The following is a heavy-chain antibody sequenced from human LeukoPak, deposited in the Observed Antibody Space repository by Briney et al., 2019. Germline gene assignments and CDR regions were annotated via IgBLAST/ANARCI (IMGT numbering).Heavy chain of an antibody. J-gene: IGHJ4*02. V-gene: IGHV3-23*01. Sequence: PGGSLRLSCAASGFTFSSYAMSWVRQAPGKGLEWVSGISGGGGSTYYADSVKGRFTISRDNSKKTLYLQMNSLRAEDTAVYYCAKDQGSSGWLVRDDYWGQGTLVTVSS. CDR1: GFTFSSYA. CDR3: AKDQGSSGWLVRDDY. CDR2: ISGGGGST. D-gene: IGHD6-19*01.